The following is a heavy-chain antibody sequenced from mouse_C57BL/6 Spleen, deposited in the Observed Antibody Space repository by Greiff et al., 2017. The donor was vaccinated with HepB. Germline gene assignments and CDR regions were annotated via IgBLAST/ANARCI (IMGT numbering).Heavy chain of an antibody. J-gene: IGHJ2*01. CDR2: IYPGDGDT. CDR3: ARGNYGSPFDY. CDR1: GYAFSSSW. V-gene: IGHV1-82*01. D-gene: IGHD1-1*01. Sequence: VQLQQSGPELVKPGASVKISCKASGYAFSSSWMNWVKQRPGKGLEWIGRIYPGDGDTNYNGKFKGKATLTADKSSSTAYMQLSSLTSEDSAVYFCARGNYGSPFDYWGQGTTLTVSS.